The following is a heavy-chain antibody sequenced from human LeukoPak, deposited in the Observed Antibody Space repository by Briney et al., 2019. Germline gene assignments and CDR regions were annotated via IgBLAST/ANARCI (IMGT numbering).Heavy chain of an antibody. Sequence: GTSVKVSCKASGFTFTSSAMQWVRQARGQRLEWIGWIVVGSGNTNYAQKFQERVTITRDMSTSTAYTELSSLRSEDTAVYYCARRGTDIVVVPAAIDYYYMDVWGKGTTVTVSS. CDR3: ARRGTDIVVVPAAIDYYYMDV. CDR2: IVVGSGNT. J-gene: IGHJ6*03. V-gene: IGHV1-58*02. D-gene: IGHD2-2*02. CDR1: GFTFTSSA.